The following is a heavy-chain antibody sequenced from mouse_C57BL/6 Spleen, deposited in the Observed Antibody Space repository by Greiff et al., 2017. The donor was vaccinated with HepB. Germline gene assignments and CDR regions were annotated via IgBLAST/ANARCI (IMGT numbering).Heavy chain of an antibody. CDR1: GFTFSDYG. D-gene: IGHD1-1*01. V-gene: IGHV5-17*01. J-gene: IGHJ1*03. CDR3: ARITTVVAHWYFDV. CDR2: ISSGSSTI. Sequence: VQLKQSGGGLVKPGGSLKLSCAASGFTFSDYGMHWVRQAPEKGLEWVAYISSGSSTIYYADTVKGRFTISRDNAKNTLFLQMTSLRSEDTAMYYCARITTVVAHWYFDVWGTGTTVTVSS.